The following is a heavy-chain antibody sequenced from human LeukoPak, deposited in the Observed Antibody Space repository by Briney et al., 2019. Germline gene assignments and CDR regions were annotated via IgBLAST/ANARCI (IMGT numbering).Heavy chain of an antibody. J-gene: IGHJ6*03. CDR3: ARDNYYGSGSFHYYYHMDV. V-gene: IGHV4-59*01. CDR2: IYYSGST. CDR1: GGSISSYY. D-gene: IGHD3-10*01. Sequence: SETLSLTCTVSGGSISSYYWSWIRQPPGKGLEWIGYIYYSGSTNYNPSLKSRVTISVDTSKNQFSLKLSAVTAADTAVYYCARDNYYGSGSFHYYYHMDVWGKGTTVTVSS.